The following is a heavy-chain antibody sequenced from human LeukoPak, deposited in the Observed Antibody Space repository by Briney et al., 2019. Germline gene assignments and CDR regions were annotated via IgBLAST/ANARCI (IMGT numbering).Heavy chain of an antibody. Sequence: PETLSLTCAVYGGSFSGYYWSWIRQPPGKGLEWIGEINHSGSTNYNPSLKSRVTISVDTSKNQFSLKLSSVTAADTAVYYCARGGVQLWLRGPNWFDPWGQGTLVTVSS. CDR3: ARGGVQLWLRGPNWFDP. CDR2: INHSGST. CDR1: GGSFSGYY. J-gene: IGHJ5*02. D-gene: IGHD5-18*01. V-gene: IGHV4-34*01.